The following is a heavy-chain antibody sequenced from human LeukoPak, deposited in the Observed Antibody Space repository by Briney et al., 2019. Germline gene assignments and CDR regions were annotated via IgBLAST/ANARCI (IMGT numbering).Heavy chain of an antibody. CDR2: INPNSGGT. CDR1: GYTFTGYY. Sequence: ASVKVSCKASGYTFTGYYMHWVRQAPGQGLEWMGWINPNSGGTNYAQKFQGRVTMTRDTSISTAYMELSRLRSDDTAVYYCARATTTDARVDIWGQGTMVTVSS. CDR3: ARATTTDARVDI. D-gene: IGHD4-17*01. J-gene: IGHJ3*02. V-gene: IGHV1-2*02.